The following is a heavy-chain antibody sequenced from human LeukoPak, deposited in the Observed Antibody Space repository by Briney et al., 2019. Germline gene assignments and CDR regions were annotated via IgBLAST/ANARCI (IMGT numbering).Heavy chain of an antibody. Sequence: PGGSLRLSCAASGFTFSSYAMSWVRQAPGKGLEWVSAISGSGGSTYYADSVKGRFTISRDNSKNTLYLQMNSLRAEDTAVYYCAKSFMSSGSGSTRDAFDIWGQGTMVTVSS. CDR3: AKSFMSSGSGSTRDAFDI. CDR1: GFTFSSYA. J-gene: IGHJ3*02. V-gene: IGHV3-23*01. CDR2: ISGSGGST. D-gene: IGHD3-22*01.